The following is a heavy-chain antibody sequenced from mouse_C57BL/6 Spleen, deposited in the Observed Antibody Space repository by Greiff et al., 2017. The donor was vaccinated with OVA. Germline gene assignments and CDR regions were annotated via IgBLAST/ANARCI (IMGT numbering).Heavy chain of an antibody. Sequence: QVQLKQSGAELVKPGASVKISCKASGYAFSSYWMNWVKQRPGTGLEWIGQIYPGDGDTNYNGKFKGKATLTADKSSSTAYMQLSSLTSEDSAVYFCARSGVYDYDDGDYAMDYWGQGTSVTVSS. J-gene: IGHJ4*01. CDR1: GYAFSSYW. D-gene: IGHD2-4*01. CDR2: IYPGDGDT. V-gene: IGHV1-80*01. CDR3: ARSGVYDYDDGDYAMDY.